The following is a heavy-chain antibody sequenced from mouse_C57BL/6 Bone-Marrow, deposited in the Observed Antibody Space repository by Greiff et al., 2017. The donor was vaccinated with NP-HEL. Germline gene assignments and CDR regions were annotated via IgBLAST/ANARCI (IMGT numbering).Heavy chain of an antibody. CDR3: TTSYGSSLSYWYFDV. Sequence: EVKLVESGAELVRPGTSVKLSCTASGFNIKDDYMHWVKQRPEQGLEWIGWIDPENGDTEYASNFQGKATITADTSSNTAYLQLSSLTSEDTAVYYGTTSYGSSLSYWYFDVWGKGTTVTVSS. J-gene: IGHJ1*03. CDR1: GFNIKDDY. D-gene: IGHD1-1*01. CDR2: IDPENGDT. V-gene: IGHV14-4*01.